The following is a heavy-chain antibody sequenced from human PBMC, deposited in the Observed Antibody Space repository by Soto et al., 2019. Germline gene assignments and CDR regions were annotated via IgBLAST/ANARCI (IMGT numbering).Heavy chain of an antibody. Sequence: GGSLRLSCPAAGFTFSSYGMHWVRQAPGKGLEWVAVISYDGSNKYYADSVKGRLTISRDNSKNTLYLQMNSLRGEDTAVYYCAKDNGSGCDWLRVGDASDIWGQGTMVTVSS. CDR2: ISYDGSNK. CDR1: GFTFSSYG. CDR3: AKDNGSGCDWLRVGDASDI. V-gene: IGHV3-30*18. D-gene: IGHD5-12*01. J-gene: IGHJ3*02.